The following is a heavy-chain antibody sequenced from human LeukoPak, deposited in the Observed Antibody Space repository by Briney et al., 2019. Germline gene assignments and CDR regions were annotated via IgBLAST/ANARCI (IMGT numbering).Heavy chain of an antibody. V-gene: IGHV3-30-3*01. CDR1: GFTFSSYA. CDR2: ISYDGSNK. Sequence: GGSLRLSCAASGFTFSSYAMHWVRQAPGKGLEWVAVISYDGSNKYYADSVKGRFTISRDNSKNTLYLQMNSLRAEDTAVYYCARDEMEYWYFDLWGQGTTVTVSS. J-gene: IGHJ6*02. D-gene: IGHD2-8*02. CDR3: ARDEMEYWYFDL.